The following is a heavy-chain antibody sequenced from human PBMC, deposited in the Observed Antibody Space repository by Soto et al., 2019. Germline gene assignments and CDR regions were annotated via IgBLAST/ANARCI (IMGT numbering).Heavy chain of an antibody. V-gene: IGHV4-34*01. D-gene: IGHD6-6*01. J-gene: IGHJ6*03. CDR2: INHSGST. CDR1: GGSFSGYY. Sequence: SETLSLTCAVYGGSFSGYYWSWIRQPPGKGLEWIGEINHSGSTNYNPSLKSRVTISVDTSKNQFSLKLSSVTAADTAVYYCARSRKAVAARRGGGYYYYYMDVWGKGTTVTVSS. CDR3: ARSRKAVAARRGGGYYYYYMDV.